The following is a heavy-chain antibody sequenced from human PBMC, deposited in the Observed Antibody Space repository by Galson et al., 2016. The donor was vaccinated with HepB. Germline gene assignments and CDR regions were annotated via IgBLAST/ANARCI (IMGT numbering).Heavy chain of an antibody. CDR3: ARDGYDMFTGYYPGYYFDY. CDR1: GFTFSSYG. V-gene: IGHV3-33*01. J-gene: IGHJ4*02. Sequence: SLRLSCAASGFTFSSYGMHWVRQAPGKGLEWVAVKWYDGSTKYYADSVKGRFTISRDNSKTTLYLQMNSLRAEDTAVYYCARDGYDMFTGYYPGYYFDYWGQGTLVTVSS. CDR2: KWYDGSTK. D-gene: IGHD3-9*01.